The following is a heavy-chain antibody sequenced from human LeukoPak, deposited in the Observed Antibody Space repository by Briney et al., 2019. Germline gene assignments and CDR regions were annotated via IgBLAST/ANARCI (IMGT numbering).Heavy chain of an antibody. CDR3: ARDGGYYDSSGYSS. Sequence: SETLSLTCTVSGVSISSYYWSWIRQPPGKGLEWIGYIYYSGSTNYNPSLKSRVTISVDTSKSQFSLKLSSVTAADTAVYYCARDGGYYDSSGYSSWGQGTLVTVSS. CDR2: IYYSGST. J-gene: IGHJ4*02. D-gene: IGHD3-22*01. CDR1: GVSISSYY. V-gene: IGHV4-59*01.